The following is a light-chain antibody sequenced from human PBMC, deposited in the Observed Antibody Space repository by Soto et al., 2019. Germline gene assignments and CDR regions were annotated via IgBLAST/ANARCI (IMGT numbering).Light chain of an antibody. V-gene: IGKV3-20*01. J-gene: IGKJ1*01. Sequence: ELVLTQSPGTLSLSPGERATLSCRASQSVCSSYLAWYQRKPGQAPRLLNYGASSRATGLPDRFSGSGSGTAFTLSIRRVEPEDFAVYYCQQWGTFGQGTKVDIK. CDR2: GAS. CDR3: QQWGT. CDR1: QSVCSSY.